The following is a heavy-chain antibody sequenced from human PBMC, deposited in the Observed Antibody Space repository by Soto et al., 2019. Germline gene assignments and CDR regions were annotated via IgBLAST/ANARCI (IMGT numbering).Heavy chain of an antibody. CDR3: ARIGRSVDTAMVLDY. J-gene: IGHJ4*02. D-gene: IGHD5-18*01. CDR1: GFTVSSNY. CDR2: IYSGGST. V-gene: IGHV3-53*04. Sequence: EVQLVESGGGLVQPGGSLRLSCAASGFTVSSNYMSWVRQAPGKGLEWVSVIYSGGSTYYADSVKGRFTISRHNSKNTLYLQMNSLRAEDTAVYYCARIGRSVDTAMVLDYWGQGTLVTVSS.